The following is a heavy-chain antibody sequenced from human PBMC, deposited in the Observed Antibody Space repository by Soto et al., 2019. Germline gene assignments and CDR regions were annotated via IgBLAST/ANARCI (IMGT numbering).Heavy chain of an antibody. CDR1: GGSIGSYY. CDR3: ARGGWRQIDY. D-gene: IGHD3-3*01. Sequence: QVQLQESGPGLVKPSETLSLTCSVSGGSIGSYYWSWIRQPPGKGLEWIGYIYYSGSTNYNPSLKSRVTISVDTPKNQFSLKLSSVTAADTAVYYCARGGWRQIDYWGQGTLVTVSS. V-gene: IGHV4-59*08. J-gene: IGHJ4*02. CDR2: IYYSGST.